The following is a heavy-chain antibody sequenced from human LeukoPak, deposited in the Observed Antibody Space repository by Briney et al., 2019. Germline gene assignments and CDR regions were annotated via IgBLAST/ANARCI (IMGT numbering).Heavy chain of an antibody. CDR2: INPNSGGT. J-gene: IGHJ5*02. V-gene: IGHV1-2*02. D-gene: IGHD1-26*01. CDR1: GYTFTGYY. Sequence: GASVKVSCKASGYTFTGYYMHWVRQAPGQGLEWMGWINPNSGGTNDAQKFQGRVTMTRDTSISTADMELSRLRSGDTAGYYCARDPRGIVGAIDWFDPWGQGTMVSVSS. CDR3: ARDPRGIVGAIDWFDP.